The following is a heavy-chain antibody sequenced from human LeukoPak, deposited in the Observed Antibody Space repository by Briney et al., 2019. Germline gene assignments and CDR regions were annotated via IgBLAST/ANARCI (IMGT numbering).Heavy chain of an antibody. V-gene: IGHV3-30*02. CDR1: GFTFSSYG. CDR3: AKKEGYSYGPDY. CDR2: IRYDGSNK. Sequence: GGSLGLSCAASGFTFSSYGMHWVRQAPGKGLEWVAFIRYDGSNKYYADSVKGRFTISRDNSKNTLYLQMNSLRAEDTAVYYCAKKEGYSYGPDYWGQGTLVAVSS. D-gene: IGHD5-18*01. J-gene: IGHJ4*02.